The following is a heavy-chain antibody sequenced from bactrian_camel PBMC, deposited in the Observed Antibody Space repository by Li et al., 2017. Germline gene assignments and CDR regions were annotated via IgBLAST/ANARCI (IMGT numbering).Heavy chain of an antibody. Sequence: VQLVESGGGSVQVGGSLRLSCAVSAHTVDKYCMGWFRQAPGKAREGVASIYTAGTGTTYYTDSVKGRFTISRDNSKLSDNSEVTMWLSMNSLKPEDSAMYYCAADLCAGWELSTGWRATDRFAYWGQGTQVTVS. J-gene: IGHJ4*01. CDR3: AADLCAGWELSTGWRATDRFAY. CDR1: AHTVDKYC. V-gene: IGHV3S36*01. D-gene: IGHD5*01. CDR2: IYTAGTGTT.